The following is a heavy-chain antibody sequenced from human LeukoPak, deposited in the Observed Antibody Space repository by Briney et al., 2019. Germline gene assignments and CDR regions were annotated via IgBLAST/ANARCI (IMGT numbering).Heavy chain of an antibody. Sequence: GESLKISCKGSGYSFASYWIAWVRQMPGKGLEWMGIIYPGDSDTRYSPSFQGQVTISADKSISTACLQWSSLKASDTAIYYSSRQWGDCSSTSCYSAYWGQGTLVTVSS. CDR2: IYPGDSDT. J-gene: IGHJ4*02. D-gene: IGHD2-2*01. CDR3: SRQWGDCSSTSCYSAY. V-gene: IGHV5-51*01. CDR1: GYSFASYW.